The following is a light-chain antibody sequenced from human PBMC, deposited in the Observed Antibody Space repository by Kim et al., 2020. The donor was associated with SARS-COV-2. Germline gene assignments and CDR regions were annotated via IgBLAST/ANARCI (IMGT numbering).Light chain of an antibody. V-gene: IGKV3-15*01. CDR1: QSVSSN. CDR3: QQYNNWPPSRT. CDR2: NAS. Sequence: EIVMTQSPATLSVSPGERATLSCRASQSVSSNLAWYQQKPGQAPRLLIYNASTRATGIPARFSGSGSGTEFTLTISSLQSEDFAVYYCQQYNNWPPSRTFGQGTKVDIK. J-gene: IGKJ1*01.